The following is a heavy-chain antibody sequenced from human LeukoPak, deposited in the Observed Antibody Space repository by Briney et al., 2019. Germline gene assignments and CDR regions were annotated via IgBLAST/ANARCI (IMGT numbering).Heavy chain of an antibody. J-gene: IGHJ2*01. V-gene: IGHV4-34*01. CDR1: GGSFSGYY. CDR3: ARGRFYWYFDL. CDR2: INHSGST. Sequence: SETLSLTCAVYGGSFSGYYWSWIRQPPGKGLEWIGEINHSGSTNYNPPLKSRVTISVDTSKNQFSLKLSSVTAADTAVYYCARGRFYWYFDLWGRGTLVTVSS.